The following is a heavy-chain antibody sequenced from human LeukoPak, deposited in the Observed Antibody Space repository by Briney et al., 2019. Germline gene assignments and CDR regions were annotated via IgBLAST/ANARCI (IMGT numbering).Heavy chain of an antibody. J-gene: IGHJ4*02. CDR3: AKDSYYYARGAFDC. CDR1: GFTFSSYA. V-gene: IGHV3-23*01. D-gene: IGHD3-10*01. CDR2: ISGSGGNT. Sequence: GGSLRLSCAASGFTFSSYAMSWVRQAPGKGLEWVSVISGSGGNTYYADSVKGRFTISRDNSKNTLYLQMNSLRAEDTAVYYCAKDSYYYARGAFDCWGQGTLVTVS.